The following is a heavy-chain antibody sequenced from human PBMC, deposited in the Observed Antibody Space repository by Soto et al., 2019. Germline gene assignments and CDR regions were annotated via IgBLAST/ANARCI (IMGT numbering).Heavy chain of an antibody. CDR2: IKPSGGST. V-gene: IGHV1-46*01. Sequence: ASVKVSCKASGYTFTSYYMHWVRQAPGQGLEWMGIIKPSGGSTSYAQKFQGRVTMTRDTSTSTVYMELSSLRSEDTAVYYCAVARYSSGWYQKNYYYYGMDVWGQGTTVTVSS. J-gene: IGHJ6*02. CDR1: GYTFTSYY. CDR3: AVARYSSGWYQKNYYYYGMDV. D-gene: IGHD6-19*01.